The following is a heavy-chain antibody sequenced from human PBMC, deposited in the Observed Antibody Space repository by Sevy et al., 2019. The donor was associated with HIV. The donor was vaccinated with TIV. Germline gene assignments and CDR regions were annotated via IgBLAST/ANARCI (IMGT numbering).Heavy chain of an antibody. J-gene: IGHJ3*02. V-gene: IGHV4-38-2*01. CDR3: ARAILTLYVVVPAAGAPNDAFDI. Sequence: SETLSLTCAVSGYSISSGYYWGWIRQPPGKGLEWIGSIYHSGSTYYNPSLKSRVTISVDTSKNQFSLKLGSVTAADTAVYYCARAILTLYVVVPAAGAPNDAFDIWGQGTMVTVSS. CDR2: IYHSGST. CDR1: GYSISSGYY. D-gene: IGHD2-2*01.